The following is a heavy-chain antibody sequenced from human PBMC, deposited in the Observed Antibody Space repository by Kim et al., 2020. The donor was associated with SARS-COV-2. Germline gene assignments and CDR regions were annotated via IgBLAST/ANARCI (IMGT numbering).Heavy chain of an antibody. CDR3: ARAHSSSWSTYWYFDL. D-gene: IGHD6-13*01. V-gene: IGHV3-53*04. Sequence: SVTGRFTISRHNSKNTLYLQMNSLRAEDTAVYYCARAHSSSWSTYWYFDLWGRGTLVTVSS. J-gene: IGHJ2*01.